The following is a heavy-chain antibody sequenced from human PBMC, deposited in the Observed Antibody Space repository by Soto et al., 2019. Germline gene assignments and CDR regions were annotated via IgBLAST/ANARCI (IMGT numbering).Heavy chain of an antibody. D-gene: IGHD3-3*01. Sequence: PSETLSLTCAVYGGSFSGYCWSWIRQPPGKGLEWIGEINHSGRTNYNPSLKSRVTISVDTSKSQFSLKLSSMTAADTAVYYCARGRKYYDFWSGYSHPRYYFNYWGQGTLVTVSS. CDR1: GGSFSGYC. J-gene: IGHJ4*02. CDR2: INHSGRT. CDR3: ARGRKYYDFWSGYSHPRYYFNY. V-gene: IGHV4-34*01.